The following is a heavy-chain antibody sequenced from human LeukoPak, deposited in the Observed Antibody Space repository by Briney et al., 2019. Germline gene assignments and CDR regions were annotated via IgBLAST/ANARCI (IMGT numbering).Heavy chain of an antibody. CDR2: IIPIFGTA. CDR1: GYTFTSYG. V-gene: IGHV1-69*05. Sequence: GASVKVSCKASGYTFTSYGISWVRQAPGQGLEWMGGIIPIFGTANYAQKFQGRVTITTDESTSTAYMELSSLRSEDTAVYYCAGGTLGYFDYWGQGTLVTVSS. D-gene: IGHD3-16*01. J-gene: IGHJ4*02. CDR3: AGGTLGYFDY.